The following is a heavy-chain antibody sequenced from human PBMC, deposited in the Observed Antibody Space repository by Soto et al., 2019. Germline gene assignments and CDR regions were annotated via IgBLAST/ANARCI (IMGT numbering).Heavy chain of an antibody. D-gene: IGHD3-22*01. Sequence: QVQLVESGGGVVQPGRSLRLSCAASGFTFSSYGMHWVRQAPGKGLEWVAIISYDGSNKYYADSVKGRFTISRDNSKNPRYVQMHSLRAEDTAVYYCAKDYAPLMTYYYDSSGYADYWGQGTLVTVSS. V-gene: IGHV3-30*18. CDR1: GFTFSSYG. CDR2: ISYDGSNK. CDR3: AKDYAPLMTYYYDSSGYADY. J-gene: IGHJ4*02.